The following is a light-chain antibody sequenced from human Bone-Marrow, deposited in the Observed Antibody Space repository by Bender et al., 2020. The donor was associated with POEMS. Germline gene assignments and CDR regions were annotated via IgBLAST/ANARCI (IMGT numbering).Light chain of an antibody. CDR2: NDR. CDR3: QVWDNSSDHVV. J-gene: IGLJ2*01. Sequence: SYVLTQPPSVSVAPGQTANIACGGNDIGSKNVHWYQQRPGQAPVLVVYNDRDRPSGIPERFSGSNSGDTATMTISRVEAGDEADYYCQVWDNSSDHVVFGGGTKLTVL. V-gene: IGLV3-21*02. CDR1: DIGSKN.